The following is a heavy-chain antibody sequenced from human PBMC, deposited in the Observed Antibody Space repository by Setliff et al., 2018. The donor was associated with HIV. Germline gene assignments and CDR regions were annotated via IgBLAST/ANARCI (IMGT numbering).Heavy chain of an antibody. CDR1: GGSISTSNW. V-gene: IGHV4-4*02. J-gene: IGHJ6*03. D-gene: IGHD6-13*01. Sequence: SETLSLTCAVSGGSISTSNWWSWVRQPPGKGLEWIGEIYHSGSTSYNPSLSSRLTISVDTSKNQVSLRLSSATAADTGVYYCARHRDPPGSRWIYYYYYIDLWGKGTTVTVSS. CDR2: IYHSGST. CDR3: ARHRDPPGSRWIYYYYYIDL.